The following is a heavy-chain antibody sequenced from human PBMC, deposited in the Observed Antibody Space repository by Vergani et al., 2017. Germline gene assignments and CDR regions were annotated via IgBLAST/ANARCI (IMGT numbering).Heavy chain of an antibody. Sequence: QVQLQQWGAGLLKPSETLSLTCAVYGGSFSGYYWSWIRQPPGKGLEWIGSIYHSGSTYYNPSLKSRVTISVDTSKNQFSLKLSSVTAADTAVYYCARVRVNFLDYWGQGTLVTVSS. CDR2: IYHSGST. J-gene: IGHJ4*02. CDR1: GGSFSGYY. CDR3: ARVRVNFLDY. V-gene: IGHV4-34*01. D-gene: IGHD3-22*01.